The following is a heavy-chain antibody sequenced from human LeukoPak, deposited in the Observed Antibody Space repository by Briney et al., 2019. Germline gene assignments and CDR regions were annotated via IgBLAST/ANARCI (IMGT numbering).Heavy chain of an antibody. J-gene: IGHJ4*02. Sequence: PGGSLRLSCAASGFTFSSYSMNWVRQAPGKGLEWVSSISSSSSYIYYADSVKGRFTISRDNAKNSLYLQKNSLRAEDTAVYYCARGGGYCSSTSCYYFDYWGQGTLVTVSS. CDR2: ISSSSSYI. D-gene: IGHD2-2*01. V-gene: IGHV3-21*01. CDR3: ARGGGYCSSTSCYYFDY. CDR1: GFTFSSYS.